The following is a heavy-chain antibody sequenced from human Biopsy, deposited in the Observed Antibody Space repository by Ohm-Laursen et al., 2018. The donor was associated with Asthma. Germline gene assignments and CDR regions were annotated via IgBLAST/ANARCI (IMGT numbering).Heavy chain of an antibody. V-gene: IGHV4-59*01. CDR2: VFYGGAT. CDR1: GDSISSYH. CDR3: ARGVVYGGDSYAEYFQH. Sequence: SETLSLTCTVSGDSISSYHWSWIRQPPGKGLEWIGYVFYGGATNYNPSLKSRVTISVDTSKNQFFLRLSSVTAADTAVYYCARGVVYGGDSYAEYFQHGGQGTLVTVSS. D-gene: IGHD4-23*01. J-gene: IGHJ1*01.